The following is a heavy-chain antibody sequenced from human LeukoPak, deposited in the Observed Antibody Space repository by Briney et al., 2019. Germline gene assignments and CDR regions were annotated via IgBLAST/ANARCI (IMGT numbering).Heavy chain of an antibody. CDR3: ATGGYAEYFQH. CDR1: GDSIGSGAYS. D-gene: IGHD5-12*01. CDR2: IYHSEST. Sequence: SQTLSLTCAVSGDSIGSGAYSWSWIRQSPGKGLEWIGYIYHSESTYYNPSLKSRVTISVDRSKNQFSLKLSSVTAADTAIYYCATGGYAEYFQHWGQGTLVTVSS. J-gene: IGHJ1*01. V-gene: IGHV4-30-2*06.